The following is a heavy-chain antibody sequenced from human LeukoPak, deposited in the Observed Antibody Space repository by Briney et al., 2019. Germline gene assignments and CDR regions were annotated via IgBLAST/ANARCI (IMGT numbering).Heavy chain of an antibody. Sequence: SETLSLTCTVSGGAISSYYWSWIRQPPGKGLEWIGYIYYSGSTNYNPSLKSLVTISVDTSKNQFSLKLSSVTAADTAVYYCARAQIAVAANWFDPWGQGTLVTVSS. D-gene: IGHD6-19*01. CDR1: GGAISSYY. J-gene: IGHJ5*02. CDR2: IYYSGST. CDR3: ARAQIAVAANWFDP. V-gene: IGHV4-59*01.